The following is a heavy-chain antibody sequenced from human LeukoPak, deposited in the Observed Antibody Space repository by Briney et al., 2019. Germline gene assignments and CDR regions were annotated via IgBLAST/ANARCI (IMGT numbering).Heavy chain of an antibody. CDR1: GFTFSSYA. CDR2: ISGSGDNT. D-gene: IGHD3-22*01. Sequence: GGSLRLSCAASGFTFSSYAMSWVRQAPGKGLEWVSGISGSGDNTYYADSVKGRFTISRDNSKNTLYVQVNSLGTEDTAAYYCAKGSYYDSSGSFYFDYWGQGTLVSVSS. CDR3: AKGSYYDSSGSFYFDY. V-gene: IGHV3-23*01. J-gene: IGHJ4*02.